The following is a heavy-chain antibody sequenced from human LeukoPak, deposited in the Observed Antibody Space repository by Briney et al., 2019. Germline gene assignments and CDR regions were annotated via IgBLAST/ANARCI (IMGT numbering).Heavy chain of an antibody. Sequence: GGSLRLSCAASGFTFSSQSMNWVRQAPGKGLEWVSSISSGSSYIYYADSMKGRFTISRDNAKNSLYLQMNSLRAEDTAVYYCARGAGDFDYWGQGTLVTVSS. D-gene: IGHD6-19*01. CDR3: ARGAGDFDY. V-gene: IGHV3-21*04. CDR1: GFTFSSQS. CDR2: ISSGSSYI. J-gene: IGHJ4*02.